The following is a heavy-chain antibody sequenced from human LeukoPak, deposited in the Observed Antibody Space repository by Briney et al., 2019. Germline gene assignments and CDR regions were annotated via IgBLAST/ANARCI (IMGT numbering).Heavy chain of an antibody. CDR1: GFTFXSYA. CDR3: AREGSHYDSSGYYLWYFDY. V-gene: IGHV3-30-3*01. J-gene: IGHJ4*02. D-gene: IGHD3-22*01. CDR2: ISYDGSNK. Sequence: PXXSLRLSCAAXGFTFXSYAMHWVRQAPGKGLEWVAVISYDGSNKYYADSVKGRFTISRDNSKNTLYLQMNSLRAEGTAVYYCAREGSHYDSSGYYLWYFDYWGQGTLVTVSS.